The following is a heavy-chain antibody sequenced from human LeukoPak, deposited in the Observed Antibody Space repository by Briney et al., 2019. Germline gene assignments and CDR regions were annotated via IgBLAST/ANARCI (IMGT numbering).Heavy chain of an antibody. CDR1: GGSIRSLY. J-gene: IGHJ6*04. CDR2: IYTTGST. CDR3: ARLVGYDYGMGV. D-gene: IGHD1-26*01. V-gene: IGHV4-4*07. Sequence: SETLSLTCSVSGGSIRSLYWSWIRQSAGKGLEWIGRIYTTGSTNYNPSLKSRVTMSVDTSQNQVSLKLNSVTAADTAVYYRARLVGYDYGMGVWGKGTTVTVSS.